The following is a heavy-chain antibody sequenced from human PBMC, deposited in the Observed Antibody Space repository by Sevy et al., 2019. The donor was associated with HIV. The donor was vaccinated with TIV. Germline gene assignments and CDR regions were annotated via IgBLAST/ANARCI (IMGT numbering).Heavy chain of an antibody. CDR1: GFTFSSYA. Sequence: GGSLRLSCAASGFTFSSYAMNWVRQAPGKGLDWVSSVSVTGRSTYYADSVEGRFTISRDNSKSILYLQMNSLGADDTAVYYCAKGYCSGGSCPRDYYYYGMDVWGQGTTVTVSS. J-gene: IGHJ6*02. V-gene: IGHV3-23*01. CDR2: VSVTGRST. D-gene: IGHD2-15*01. CDR3: AKGYCSGGSCPRDYYYYGMDV.